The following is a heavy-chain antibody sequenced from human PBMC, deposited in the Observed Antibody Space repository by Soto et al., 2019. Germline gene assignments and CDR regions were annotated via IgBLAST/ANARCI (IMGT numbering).Heavy chain of an antibody. CDR1: GFTFSSYW. D-gene: IGHD2-2*01. CDR2: INSDGSST. V-gene: IGHV3-74*01. CDR3: ARDPPPQRDYYYGMDV. J-gene: IGHJ6*02. Sequence: VGSLRLSCAASGFTFSSYWMHWVRQAPGKGLVWVSRINSDGSSTSYADSVKGRFTISRDNAKNTLYLQMNSLRAEDTAVYYCARDPPPQRDYYYGMDVWGQGTTVTVSS.